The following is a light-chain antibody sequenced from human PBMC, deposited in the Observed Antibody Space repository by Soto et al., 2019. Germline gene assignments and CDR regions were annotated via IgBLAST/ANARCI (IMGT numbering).Light chain of an antibody. CDR3: SSYAGSNWYV. CDR2: EVN. J-gene: IGLJ1*01. V-gene: IGLV2-8*01. CDR1: NSDVGGYNY. Sequence: QSVLTQPPSASGSPGQSVTISCTGKNSDVGGYNYVSWYQQYPGKAPKLIIYEVNERPSGVPDRFSGSKSGNTASLTVSGLQTADEADYYCSSYAGSNWYVFGTGTKVTVL.